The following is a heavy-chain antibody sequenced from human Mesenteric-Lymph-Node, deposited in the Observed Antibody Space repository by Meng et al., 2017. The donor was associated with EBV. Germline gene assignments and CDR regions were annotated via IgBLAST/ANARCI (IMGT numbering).Heavy chain of an antibody. D-gene: IGHD3-16*01. CDR2: IYSDGATT. CDR3: AREVGGPGY. CDR1: GFSFSSYA. J-gene: IGHJ4*02. Sequence: RLVVAGEGLFQPGGSLSPSCAASGFSFSSYAMHWVRQAPGKGLVWVSRIYSDGATTGYADSVKGRFTISRDNAKKTLYLQMNSLRAEDTAVYYCAREVGGPGYWGQGTLVTVSS. V-gene: IGHV3-74*01.